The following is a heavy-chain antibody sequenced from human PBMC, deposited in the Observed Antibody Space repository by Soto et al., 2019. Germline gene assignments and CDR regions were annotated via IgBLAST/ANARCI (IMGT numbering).Heavy chain of an antibody. V-gene: IGHV1-3*01. J-gene: IGHJ4*02. CDR3: VRTRQQWLVGDS. CDR1: GYTLSSCG. CDR2: INAGNGNT. Sequence: QAQLVQSGAEVKKPGASVKVSCKASGYTLSSCGIHWVRQAPGQRLEWMGWINAGNGNTKYSQKLQGRVTFSRDTSANTAYMELTSLTSEDTAVYYCVRTRQQWLVGDSWGQGSLVTVSS. D-gene: IGHD6-19*01.